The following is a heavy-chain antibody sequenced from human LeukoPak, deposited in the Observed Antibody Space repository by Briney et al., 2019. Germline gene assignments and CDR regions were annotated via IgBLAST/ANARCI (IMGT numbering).Heavy chain of an antibody. CDR1: GYTFTSYY. D-gene: IGHD5-12*01. CDR3: ASRRDGSNYAAFDI. Sequence: ASVRVSCKASGYTFTSYYMHWVRQAPGQGLEWMGIINFSGGTTSYPQKFQGRVTMTRDTSTSTVYMELSSLRSEDTAVYYCASRRDGSNYAAFDIWGQGTMVTVSS. J-gene: IGHJ3*02. CDR2: INFSGGTT. V-gene: IGHV1-46*01.